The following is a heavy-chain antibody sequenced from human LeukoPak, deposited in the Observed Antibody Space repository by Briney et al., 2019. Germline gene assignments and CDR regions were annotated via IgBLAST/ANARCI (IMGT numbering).Heavy chain of an antibody. Sequence: ASVNVSCTASGGTFSRFTISWVRQAPGQGFEWMGGITPIFGTANFAQKFQGRVSITADESTSTAFMELSSLRSEDTAVYYCAREWGLESSGYYYAYWGQGTLVTVSS. J-gene: IGHJ4*02. CDR1: GGTFSRFT. CDR2: ITPIFGTA. V-gene: IGHV1-69*13. CDR3: AREWGLESSGYYYAY. D-gene: IGHD3-22*01.